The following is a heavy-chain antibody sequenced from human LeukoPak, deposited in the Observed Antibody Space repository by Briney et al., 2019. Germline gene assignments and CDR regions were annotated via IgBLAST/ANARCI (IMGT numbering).Heavy chain of an antibody. CDR3: ARAEY. V-gene: IGHV3-21*01. CDR1: GFTFSSYS. Sequence: GGPLSLSCAASGFTFSSYSMNWVRQAPGKGLEWVSSISSSSSYIYYADSVNGRFTISRDNAKNSLYLQMNSVRAEDTAVYYCARAEYWGQGTLVTVSS. J-gene: IGHJ4*02. CDR2: ISSSSSYI.